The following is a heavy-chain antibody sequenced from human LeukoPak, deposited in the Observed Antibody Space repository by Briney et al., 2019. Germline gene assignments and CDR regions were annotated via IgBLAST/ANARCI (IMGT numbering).Heavy chain of an antibody. CDR1: GFTFSSYW. CDR2: INSDGSST. Sequence: GGSLRLSCAASGFTFSSYWIHWVRQAPGKGLVWVSRINSDGSSTTYADSVKGRFTISRDNAKNTLYLQMNSLRAEDTAVYYCAKVSITMIVVDTLSLDYWGQGTLVTVSS. J-gene: IGHJ4*02. V-gene: IGHV3-74*01. D-gene: IGHD3-22*01. CDR3: AKVSITMIVVDTLSLDY.